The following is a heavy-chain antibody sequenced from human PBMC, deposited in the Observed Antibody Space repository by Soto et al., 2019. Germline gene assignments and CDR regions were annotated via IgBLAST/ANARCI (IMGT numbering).Heavy chain of an antibody. Sequence: EVQVVESGGGLAQPGGSLKLSCAASGFTFSDFAIHWVRLASGKGLEWVGRIKSKGENYATAYAASVKGRFTISRDDSQNTAYPQMDSLKTDDTAVYYCSRLGFSSTWYGLNYWGHGTLVTVSS. CDR1: GFTFSDFA. V-gene: IGHV3-73*02. CDR2: IKSKGENYAT. D-gene: IGHD6-13*01. CDR3: SRLGFSSTWYGLNY. J-gene: IGHJ4*01.